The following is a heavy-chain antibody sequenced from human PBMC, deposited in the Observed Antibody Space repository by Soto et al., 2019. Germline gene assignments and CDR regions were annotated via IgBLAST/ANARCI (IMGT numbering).Heavy chain of an antibody. J-gene: IGHJ3*02. CDR2: ISSSGSTI. Sequence: QVQLVESGGGLVKPGGSLRLSCAASGFTLSDYYMSWIRQAPGEGLEWVSYISSSGSTIYYADSVKGRFTISRDNAKNSLYMQSSSRRVEDTAEYYLARDKLKVVAAAGSGRSSDTCGQGTMVAVTS. D-gene: IGHD6-13*01. V-gene: IGHV3-11*01. CDR3: ARDKLKVVAAAGSGRSSDT. CDR1: GFTLSDYY.